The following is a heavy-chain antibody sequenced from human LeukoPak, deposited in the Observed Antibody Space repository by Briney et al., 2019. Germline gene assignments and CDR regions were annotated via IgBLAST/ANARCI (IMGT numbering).Heavy chain of an antibody. Sequence: SVKVSCKASGGTFSSYAISWVRQAPGQGLEWMGGIIPIFGTANYAQKPQGRVTMTTDTSTSTAYMELRSLRSDDTAIYYCARGGSGSSTWFDPWGQGTLVTVSS. D-gene: IGHD2-15*01. CDR3: ARGGSGSSTWFDP. CDR1: GGTFSSYA. V-gene: IGHV1-69*05. CDR2: IIPIFGTA. J-gene: IGHJ5*02.